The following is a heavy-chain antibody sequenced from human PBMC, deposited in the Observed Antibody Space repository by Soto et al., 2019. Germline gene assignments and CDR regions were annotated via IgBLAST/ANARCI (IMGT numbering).Heavy chain of an antibody. CDR1: GGSVNSAGHS. Sequence: KTSETLSLTCTVSGGSVNSAGHSWGWVRQSPGKGLEWIGYSYHSGSSYYNPSLQSRVTISVDTSKNQFSLRLTSVTAADTAVYYCARRTYYYDSSGKDYFDYWGQGTLVTVSS. J-gene: IGHJ4*02. CDR2: SYHSGSS. D-gene: IGHD3-22*01. V-gene: IGHV4-61*08. CDR3: ARRTYYYDSSGKDYFDY.